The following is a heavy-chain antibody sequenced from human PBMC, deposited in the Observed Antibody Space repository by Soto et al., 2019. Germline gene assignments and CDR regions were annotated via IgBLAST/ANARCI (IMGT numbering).Heavy chain of an antibody. V-gene: IGHV3-9*01. J-gene: IGHJ3*02. Sequence: GGSLRLSCAASGFTFDDYAMHWVRQAPGKGLEWVSGISWNSGSIGYADSVKGRFTISRDNAKNSLYLQMSSLRSEDTAVYYCARVGSSGWYSIAFDIWGQGTMVTVSS. CDR3: ARVGSSGWYSIAFDI. CDR1: GFTFDDYA. D-gene: IGHD6-19*01. CDR2: ISWNSGSI.